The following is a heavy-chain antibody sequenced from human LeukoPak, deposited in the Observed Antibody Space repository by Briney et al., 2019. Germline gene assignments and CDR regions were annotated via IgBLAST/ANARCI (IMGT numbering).Heavy chain of an antibody. CDR2: INPNSGDT. CDR3: SWMPRYYYYGMDV. J-gene: IGHJ6*02. V-gene: IGHV1-2*06. Sequence: ASVKVSCKAFGYTFSGYFIHWVRQAPGQGLEWMGRINPNSGDTKYAQKFQDRVTMTRNTSISTAYMELSSLRSEDTAVYYCSWMPRYYYYGMDVWGQGTTVTVSS. D-gene: IGHD2-2*01. CDR1: GYTFSGYF.